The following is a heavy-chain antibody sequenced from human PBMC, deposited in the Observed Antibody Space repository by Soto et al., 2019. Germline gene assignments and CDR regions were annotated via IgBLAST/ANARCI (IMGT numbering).Heavy chain of an antibody. V-gene: IGHV4-31*03. J-gene: IGHJ4*02. CDR3: ARRYGRYFDY. Sequence: SETLSLTCTVSGGSISSGGYYWSWIRQHPGKGLEWIGYIYYSGSTYYNPSLKSRVTISVDTSKNQFSLKLSSVTAADTAVYYCARRYGRYFDYWGQGTLVTVSS. D-gene: IGHD4-17*01. CDR1: GGSISSGGYY. CDR2: IYYSGST.